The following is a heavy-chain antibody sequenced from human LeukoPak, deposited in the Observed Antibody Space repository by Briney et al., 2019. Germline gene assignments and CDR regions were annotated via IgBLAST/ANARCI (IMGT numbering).Heavy chain of an antibody. CDR3: ARGRDPDFDY. Sequence: PGGSLRLSCAASGFTFSSYSMNWVRQAPGKGLEWIGEINHSGSTNYNPSLKSRVTISVDTSKNQFSLKLSSVTAADTAVYYCARGRDPDFDYWGQGTLVTVSS. CDR1: GFTFSSYS. V-gene: IGHV4-34*01. CDR2: INHSGST. J-gene: IGHJ4*02.